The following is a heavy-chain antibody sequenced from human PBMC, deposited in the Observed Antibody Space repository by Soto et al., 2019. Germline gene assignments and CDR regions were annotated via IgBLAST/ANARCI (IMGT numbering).Heavy chain of an antibody. V-gene: IGHV3-7*03. Sequence: GGSLRLSCAASGFTFRYYWVNWVRQAPGKGLEWVANINQDGSEKYYVDSVKGRFTISRDNAKNSLYLQMNSLRAEDTALYYCAKGHSSSWTRGTYFDYWGQGTLVTVSS. CDR1: GFTFRYYW. J-gene: IGHJ4*02. CDR2: INQDGSEK. D-gene: IGHD6-13*01. CDR3: AKGHSSSWTRGTYFDY.